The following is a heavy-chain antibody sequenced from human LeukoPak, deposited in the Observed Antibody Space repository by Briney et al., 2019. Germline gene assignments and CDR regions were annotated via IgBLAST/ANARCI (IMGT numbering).Heavy chain of an antibody. D-gene: IGHD1-14*01. CDR2: INESGNT. Sequence: SETLSLTCAVSGGPFSHYYWTWIRQPPGKGLEWIGEINESGNTNYDPSLRSRVTISVDRSKNHLSLNVTSVTAADTAVHYCASRIGRYLYYFGMDVWGQGTTVTVSS. J-gene: IGHJ6*02. CDR3: ASRIGRYLYYFGMDV. CDR1: GGPFSHYY. V-gene: IGHV4-34*01.